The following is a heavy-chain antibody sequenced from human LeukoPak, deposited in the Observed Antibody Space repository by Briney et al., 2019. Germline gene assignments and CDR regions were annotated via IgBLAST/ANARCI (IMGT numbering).Heavy chain of an antibody. V-gene: IGHV3-30*18. J-gene: IGHJ3*02. D-gene: IGHD6-13*01. Sequence: RGSLRLSCAASGFTFSSYGMHWVRQAPGKWLEWVAVISYDGSNKYYADSVKGRFTISRDNSKNTLYLQMNSLRAEDTAVYYCAKDSQYSSSWYYAFDIWGQGTMVTVSS. CDR2: ISYDGSNK. CDR1: GFTFSSYG. CDR3: AKDSQYSSSWYYAFDI.